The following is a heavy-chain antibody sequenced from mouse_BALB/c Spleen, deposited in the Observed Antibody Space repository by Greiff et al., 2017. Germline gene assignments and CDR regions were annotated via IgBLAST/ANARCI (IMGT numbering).Heavy chain of an antibody. Sequence: VQLVESGPDLVAPSQSLSITCTVSGFSLTSYGVHWVRQPPGKGLEWLVVIWSDGSTTYNSALKSRLSISKDNSKSQVFLKMNSLQTDDTAMYYCARHGWSNYYAMDYWGQGTSVTVSS. J-gene: IGHJ4*01. CDR2: IWSDGST. CDR3: ARHGWSNYYAMDY. V-gene: IGHV2-6-2*01. D-gene: IGHD2-3*01. CDR1: GFSLTSYG.